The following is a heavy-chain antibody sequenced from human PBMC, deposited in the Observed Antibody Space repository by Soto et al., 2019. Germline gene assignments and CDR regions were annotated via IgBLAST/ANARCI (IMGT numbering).Heavy chain of an antibody. Sequence: SETLCLTCTVSGGSISSYYWSWSRQPPGKGLEWIGYIYYSGSTNYTPSLKSRVTISVDTSKNQFSLKLSSVTAADTAVYYCARARLRTGDVDYWGQGTLVTVSS. CDR2: IYYSGST. V-gene: IGHV4-59*01. CDR3: ARARLRTGDVDY. D-gene: IGHD1-1*01. CDR1: GGSISSYY. J-gene: IGHJ4*02.